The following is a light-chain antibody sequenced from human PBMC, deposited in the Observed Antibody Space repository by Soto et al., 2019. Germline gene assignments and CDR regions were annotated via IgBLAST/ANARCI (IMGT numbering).Light chain of an antibody. CDR1: QSVSRK. V-gene: IGKV3D-15*01. CDR2: GAS. Sequence: ETVITQSPATLYVSPGERVTISCRASQSVSRKLAWYPQKPGQAPRLLIYGASTRANGIPARFSVSGSGAELTLTISSLQSEDFAAYDCQQYNNWPTITFGQGTRLEIK. CDR3: QQYNNWPTIT. J-gene: IGKJ5*01.